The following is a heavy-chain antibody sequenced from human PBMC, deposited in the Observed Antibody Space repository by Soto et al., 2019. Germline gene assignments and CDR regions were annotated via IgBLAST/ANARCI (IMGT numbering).Heavy chain of an antibody. V-gene: IGHV4-39*01. Sequence: SETLSLTCTVSGGSISSSSNYWGWIRQPPGKGLEWIGSMYYSGRTYYNPSLKSRVTISVDTSKNQLSLKLSSVTAADTAVYYCARQMDDAPSGIDYWGQGTLVTVS. CDR1: GGSISSSSNY. J-gene: IGHJ4*02. D-gene: IGHD3-10*01. CDR2: MYYSGRT. CDR3: ARQMDDAPSGIDY.